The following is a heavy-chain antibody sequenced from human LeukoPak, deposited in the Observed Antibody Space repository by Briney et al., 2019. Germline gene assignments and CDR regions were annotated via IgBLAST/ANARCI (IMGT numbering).Heavy chain of an antibody. Sequence: GGSLRLSCAASGFSFSNYGMHWVRQAPGKGLEWVAFIRYDGTNKYYADSVKGRLTISRDNSKNTLYLEMNSLRVEDTAVYSCAKDLSPIVGAKILDYWGQGTLVTVSS. D-gene: IGHD1-26*01. J-gene: IGHJ4*02. V-gene: IGHV3-30*02. CDR1: GFSFSNYG. CDR2: IRYDGTNK. CDR3: AKDLSPIVGAKILDY.